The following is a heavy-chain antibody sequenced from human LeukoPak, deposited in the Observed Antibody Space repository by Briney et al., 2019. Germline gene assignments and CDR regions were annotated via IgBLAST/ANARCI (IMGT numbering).Heavy chain of an antibody. CDR1: GFTFNDYG. Sequence: GGSLRLSGAASGFTFNDYGMSWVRHVPGKGLEWVSGINWNGGRTDYTDSVKGRFTLSRDNAKNSLYLQMNSLRAEDTAVYYCARDFARKVGATLSRLRWFDPWGQGTLVTVSS. J-gene: IGHJ5*02. D-gene: IGHD1-26*01. CDR3: ARDFARKVGATLSRLRWFDP. CDR2: INWNGGRT. V-gene: IGHV3-20*04.